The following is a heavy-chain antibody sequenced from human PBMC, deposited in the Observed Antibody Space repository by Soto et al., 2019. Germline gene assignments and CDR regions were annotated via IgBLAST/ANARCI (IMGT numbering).Heavy chain of an antibody. Sequence: EVQLVESGGGLVKPGGSLRLSCAASGFTFSSYSMNWVRQAPGKGLEWVSSISSGSSYIYYADSVKGRFTISSDNAKNSLYLQMSSLRAEDTAVYYCARSSGGSGKLWNYYGMDVWGQGTTVTVSS. CDR1: GFTFSSYS. CDR2: ISSGSSYI. J-gene: IGHJ6*02. V-gene: IGHV3-21*06. CDR3: ARSSGGSGKLWNYYGMDV. D-gene: IGHD3-10*01.